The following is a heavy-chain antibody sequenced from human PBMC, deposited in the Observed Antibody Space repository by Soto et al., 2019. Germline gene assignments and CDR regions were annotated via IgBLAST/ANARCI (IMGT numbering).Heavy chain of an antibody. CDR3: ARGRGYSYGYYYYYYGMDV. D-gene: IGHD5-18*01. V-gene: IGHV4-34*01. J-gene: IGHJ6*02. Sequence: PSETLSLTCAVYGGSLSGYDWSWIRQPPGKGLEWIGEINHSGSTNYNPSLKSRVTISVDTSKNQFSLKLSSVTAADTAVYYCARGRGYSYGYYYYYYGMDVWGQGTTVTVSS. CDR1: GGSLSGYD. CDR2: INHSGST.